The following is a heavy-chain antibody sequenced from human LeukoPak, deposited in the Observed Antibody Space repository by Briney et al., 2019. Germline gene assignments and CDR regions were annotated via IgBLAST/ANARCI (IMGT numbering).Heavy chain of an antibody. CDR3: ARAPDYGEINFDY. D-gene: IGHD4-17*01. J-gene: IGHJ4*02. CDR1: GGSISTGSYH. V-gene: IGHV4-61*02. CDR2: IYTSGST. Sequence: SETLSLTCTVSGGSISTGSYHWSWIRQPAGKGLEWIGRIYTSGSTNYNPSLKSRVTISVDTSKNQFSLKLSSVTAADTAVYYCARAPDYGEINFDYWGQGILVTVSS.